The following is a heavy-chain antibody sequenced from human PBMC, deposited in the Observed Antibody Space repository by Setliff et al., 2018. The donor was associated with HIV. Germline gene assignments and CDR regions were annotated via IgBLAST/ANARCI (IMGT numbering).Heavy chain of an antibody. CDR2: INHSGST. CDR1: GGSFSGYY. Sequence: PSETLSLTCAVYGGSFSGYYWSWIRQPPGKGLEWIGEINHSGSTNYNPSLKSRVTISVDTSKNQFSLKLSSATAADTAVYYCARAYFGSGIYYWGQGTLVTVSS. J-gene: IGHJ4*02. V-gene: IGHV4-34*01. D-gene: IGHD3-10*01. CDR3: ARAYFGSGIYY.